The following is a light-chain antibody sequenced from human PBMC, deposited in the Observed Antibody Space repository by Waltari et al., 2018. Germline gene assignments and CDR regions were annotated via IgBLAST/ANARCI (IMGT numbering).Light chain of an antibody. V-gene: IGKV2-30*01. CDR3: MQGTHWPYT. CDR1: QGLVVSDGNTS. Sequence: DAVLTQSPLSLPVTLGQPASISCRSSQGLVVSDGNTSLNWFQQRPGQSPRRLIYKVSNRDSGVPDRFSGSASGTDFTLKISRVEAEDVGVYYCMQGTHWPYTFGQGTRLEIK. J-gene: IGKJ2*01. CDR2: KVS.